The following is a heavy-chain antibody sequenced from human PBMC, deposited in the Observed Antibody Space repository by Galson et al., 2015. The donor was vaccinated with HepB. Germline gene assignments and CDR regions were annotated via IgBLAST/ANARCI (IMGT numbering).Heavy chain of an antibody. CDR1: GFTFSSSI. CDR3: ARHYYYGMDI. CDR2: ISSSSTYI. Sequence: SLRLSCAASGFTFSSSIMNWVRQAPGKGLEWVAFISSSSTYIYYADSVKGRVTISRGNAESSLYLQMSNLRAEDTAIYYCARHYYYGMDIWGQGTAVTVSS. V-gene: IGHV3-21*01. J-gene: IGHJ6*02.